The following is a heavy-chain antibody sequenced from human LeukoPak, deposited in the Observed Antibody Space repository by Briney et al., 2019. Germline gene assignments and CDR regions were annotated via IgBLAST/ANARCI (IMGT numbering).Heavy chain of an antibody. J-gene: IGHJ4*02. Sequence: PGGSLKLSCAASGFTVSNHYMSWVRQAPGKGLEWVSIIYSSGATSYVDSVKGRFTISRDNSENTVHLQMNSLRADDTAVYYCATGELVCSGSPYWGQGTLVTVSS. CDR3: ATGELVCSGSPY. D-gene: IGHD3-10*02. CDR2: IYSSGAT. CDR1: GFTVSNHY. V-gene: IGHV3-66*01.